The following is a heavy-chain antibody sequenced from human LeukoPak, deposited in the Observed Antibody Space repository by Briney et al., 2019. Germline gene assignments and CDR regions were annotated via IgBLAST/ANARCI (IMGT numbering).Heavy chain of an antibody. J-gene: IGHJ4*02. CDR1: GFTFSSYE. CDR2: ISSSSGYI. D-gene: IGHD6-19*01. V-gene: IGHV3-21*01. Sequence: GGSLRLSCAASGFTFSSYEMNWVRQAPGKGLEWVSSISSSSGYIYYADSVKGRFTISRDNAKNSLYLQMNSLRAGDTAVYYCARDSGTSYSSGWYDYWGQGTLVTVSS. CDR3: ARDSGTSYSSGWYDY.